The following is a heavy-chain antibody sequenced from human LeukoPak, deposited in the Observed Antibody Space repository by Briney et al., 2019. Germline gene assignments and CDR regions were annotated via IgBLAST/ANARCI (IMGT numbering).Heavy chain of an antibody. V-gene: IGHV3-23*01. Sequence: GGSLRLSCAASGFTFSTYAMSWVRQAPGKGLEWVSAISPGGTDTYYADSVRGRFTISRDNSKNTLFLQMNSLRVEDTAVYYCAKRGGYETMAAFDYWGQGTLVPVSS. CDR3: AKRGGYETMAAFDY. CDR1: GFTFSTYA. J-gene: IGHJ4*02. D-gene: IGHD3-10*01. CDR2: ISPGGTDT.